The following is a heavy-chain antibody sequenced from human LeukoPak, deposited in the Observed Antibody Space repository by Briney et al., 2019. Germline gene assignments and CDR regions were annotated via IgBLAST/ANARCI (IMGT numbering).Heavy chain of an antibody. CDR2: ISVFNGNT. D-gene: IGHD1-26*01. CDR1: SYTISNYA. CDR3: ARDRIGGTYYDY. Sequence: ASVKVSCKASSYTISNYAFAWVRQAPGQGLEWMGWISVFNGNTKYAQKLQGRVTMTTDTSTSTAYMELRSLTSDDTAVYYCARDRIGGTYYDYWGQGALVTVSS. V-gene: IGHV1-18*01. J-gene: IGHJ4*02.